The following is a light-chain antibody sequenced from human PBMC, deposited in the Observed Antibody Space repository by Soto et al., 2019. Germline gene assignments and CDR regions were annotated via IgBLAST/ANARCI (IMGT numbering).Light chain of an antibody. CDR2: DVN. J-gene: IGLJ2*01. V-gene: IGLV2-11*01. Sequence: QSALTQPRSVSGSPGQSVTISCTGTSSDVGGFNYVSWYQHHPGKAPKLIIYDVNERPSGVPDRFSGSKSGNTASLTISGLQAEDDTDYYCCSYAGDYSLIFGGGTK. CDR1: SSDVGGFNY. CDR3: CSYAGDYSLI.